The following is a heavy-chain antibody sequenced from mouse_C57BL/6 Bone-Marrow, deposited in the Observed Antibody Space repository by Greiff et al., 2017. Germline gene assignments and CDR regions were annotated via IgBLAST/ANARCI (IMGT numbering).Heavy chain of an antibody. J-gene: IGHJ2*01. CDR2: IYPSSGST. CDR3: ASAEYYDSGYDD. CDR1: GYTFTSYG. Sequence: QVQLQQSGAELVKPGASVKLSCKASGYTFTSYGISWVKQRPGHGLEWIGEIYPSSGSTNYNEKFKGKATLTVDKSSSTAYMQLSSLTSEDSAVYYGASAEYYDSGYDDWGQGTTLTVSA. V-gene: IGHV1-55*01. D-gene: IGHD1-1*01.